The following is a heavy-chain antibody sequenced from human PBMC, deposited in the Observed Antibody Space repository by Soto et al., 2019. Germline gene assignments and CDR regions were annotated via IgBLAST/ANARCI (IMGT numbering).Heavy chain of an antibody. CDR2: IIPIIGVT. CDR1: GDTFNSYV. D-gene: IGHD3-16*01. J-gene: IGHJ4*02. CDR3: ARESLGAKGADH. Sequence: QVQLVQSGAEVKRPGSSVKVSCESSGDTFNSYVISWVRQAPGQGLEWMGGIIPIIGVTHYAQKFQGRVTISALSSTGTAYMELPNLGFEDTALYNCARESLGAKGADHWGQGTLVTVSS. V-gene: IGHV1-69*17.